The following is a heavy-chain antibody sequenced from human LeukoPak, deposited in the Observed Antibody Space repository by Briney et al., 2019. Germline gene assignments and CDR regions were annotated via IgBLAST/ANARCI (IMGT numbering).Heavy chain of an antibody. CDR3: AKEGSGYDWKGEGWFDP. CDR1: GFTFSSYA. V-gene: IGHV3-23*01. Sequence: GGSLRLSCAASGFTFSSYAMSWVRQAPGKGLEWVSAISGSGGSTYYADSVKGRFTISRDNSKNTLYLQMNSLRAEDTAVYYCAKEGSGYDWKGEGWFDPWGQGTLVTVSS. D-gene: IGHD5-12*01. CDR2: ISGSGGST. J-gene: IGHJ5*02.